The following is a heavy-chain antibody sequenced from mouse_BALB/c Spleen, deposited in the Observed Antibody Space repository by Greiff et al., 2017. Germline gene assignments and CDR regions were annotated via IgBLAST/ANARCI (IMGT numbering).Heavy chain of an antibody. CDR2: INPDSSTI. CDR3: ARRGYRFPYYFDY. Sequence: DVKLQESGGGLVQPGGSLKLSCAASGFDFSRYWMSWVRQAPGKGLEWIGEINPDSSTINYTPSLKDKFIISRDNAKNTLYLQMSKVRSEDTALYYCARRGYRFPYYFDYWGQGTTLTVSS. D-gene: IGHD2-14*01. CDR1: GFDFSRYW. V-gene: IGHV4-1*02. J-gene: IGHJ2*01.